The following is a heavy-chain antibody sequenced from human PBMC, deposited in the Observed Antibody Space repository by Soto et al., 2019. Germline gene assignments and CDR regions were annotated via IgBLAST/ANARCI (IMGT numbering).Heavy chain of an antibody. CDR2: ISSNSSTI. CDR1: GFTFDDYA. D-gene: IGHD3-10*01. J-gene: IGHJ6*02. V-gene: IGHV3-48*02. Sequence: GGSLRLSCAASGFTFDDYAMHWVRQAPGKGLEWVSYISSNSSTIYYADSVEGRFTISRDNAKNSLYLQMNSLRDEDTAVYYCARDEITMVRGVMDRGMDVWGQGTTVTVSS. CDR3: ARDEITMVRGVMDRGMDV.